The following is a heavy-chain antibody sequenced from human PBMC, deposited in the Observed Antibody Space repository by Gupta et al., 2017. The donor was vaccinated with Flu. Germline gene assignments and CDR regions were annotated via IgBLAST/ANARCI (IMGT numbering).Heavy chain of an antibody. V-gene: IGHV4-4*07. D-gene: IGHD3-3*01. CDR2: IYTSGST. CDR3: AREVSTYDFWSGYYNNYYYGMDV. Sequence: QVQLQESGPGLVKPSETLSLTCTVSGGSISSYYWSWIRQPAGKGLEWIGRIYTSGSTNYNPSLKSRVTMSVDTSKNQFSLKLSSVTAADTAVYYCAREVSTYDFWSGYYNNYYYGMDVWGQGTTVTVSS. J-gene: IGHJ6*02. CDR1: GGSISSYY.